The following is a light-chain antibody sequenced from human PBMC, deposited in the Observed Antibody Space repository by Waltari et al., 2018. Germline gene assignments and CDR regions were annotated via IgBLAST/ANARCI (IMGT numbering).Light chain of an antibody. CDR3: MQATQFPLT. CDR1: QSLVHSDGKTY. Sequence: DIVMTQIPLSSPVTLGQPASIPSRSSQSLVHSDGKTYLSWLQQRPGQPPRLLIYTISNRLSGVPDRFSGSGAGTEFTLKISRVETEDVGVYFCMQATQFPLTFGGGTKVEIK. V-gene: IGKV2-24*01. J-gene: IGKJ4*01. CDR2: TIS.